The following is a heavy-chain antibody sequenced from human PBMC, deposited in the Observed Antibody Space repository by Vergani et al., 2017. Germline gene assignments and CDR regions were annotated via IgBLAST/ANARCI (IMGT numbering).Heavy chain of an antibody. V-gene: IGHV3-9*01. CDR1: GFTFDDYA. D-gene: IGHD6-19*01. J-gene: IGHJ6*04. CDR3: AKGGDGSGWVDV. CDR2: ISWNSGSI. Sequence: EVQLVESGGGLVQPGRSLRLSCAASGFTFDDYAMHWVRQAPGKGLEWVSGISWNSGSIGYADSVKGRFTISRDNAKNSLYLQMNSLRAEDTALYYCAKGGDGSGWVDVWGKGTTVTVSS.